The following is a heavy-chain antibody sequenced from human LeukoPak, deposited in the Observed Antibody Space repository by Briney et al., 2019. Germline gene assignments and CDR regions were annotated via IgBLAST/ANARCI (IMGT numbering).Heavy chain of an antibody. CDR1: GGSISSGGDY. CDR2: ISYSGTT. D-gene: IGHD2-2*01. V-gene: IGHV4-31*03. CDR3: ARDRYCSSTSCYWAYFDY. J-gene: IGHJ4*02. Sequence: SQTLSLTCTVTGGSISSGGDYWTWIRQHPGKGLEWIGYISYSGTTYYNPSLKSRVTISLDTSKNHFSLELNSVTAADTAVYYCARDRYCSSTSCYWAYFDYWGQGTLVTVSS.